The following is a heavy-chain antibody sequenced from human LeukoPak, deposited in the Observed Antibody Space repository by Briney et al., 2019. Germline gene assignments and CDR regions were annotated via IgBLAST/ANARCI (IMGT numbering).Heavy chain of an antibody. CDR3: ARSIVGATNPWNFDY. CDR1: GFPFGSYA. V-gene: IGHV3-21*01. CDR2: ISSSSSYI. D-gene: IGHD1-26*01. J-gene: IGHJ4*02. Sequence: GGSLRLSCAASGFPFGSYAMTWVRQAPGKGLEWVSSISSSSSYIYYADSVKGRFTISRDNAKNSLYLQMNSLRAEDTAVYYCARSIVGATNPWNFDYWGQGTLVTVSS.